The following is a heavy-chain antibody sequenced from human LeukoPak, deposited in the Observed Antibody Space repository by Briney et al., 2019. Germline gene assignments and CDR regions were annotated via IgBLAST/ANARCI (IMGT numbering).Heavy chain of an antibody. V-gene: IGHV1-2*02. D-gene: IGHD5-18*01. J-gene: IGHJ4*02. CDR3: ARVVDTAMVYDY. CDR2: INPNSGGT. CDR1: GHTFTGYY. Sequence: GASVKVSCKASGHTFTGYYMHWVRQAPGQGLEWMGWINPNSGGTNYAQKFQGRVTMTRDTSISTAYMELSRLRSDDTAVYYCARVVDTAMVYDYWGQGTLVTVSS.